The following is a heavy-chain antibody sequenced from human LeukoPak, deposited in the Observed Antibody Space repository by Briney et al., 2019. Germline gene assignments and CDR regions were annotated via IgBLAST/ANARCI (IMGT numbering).Heavy chain of an antibody. CDR2: INPNSGDT. CDR3: ARSDSSSEAYFDY. V-gene: IGHV1-2*02. J-gene: IGHJ4*02. D-gene: IGHD3-22*01. CDR1: GYTFTGYY. Sequence: GASVKVCFTASGYTFTGYYIHWLRQAPGQGLEWMGWINPNSGDTSYADKFQGRVTMTRDMFISTAYMELSRLRSDDTAVYYCARSDSSSEAYFDYWGQATLVTVSS.